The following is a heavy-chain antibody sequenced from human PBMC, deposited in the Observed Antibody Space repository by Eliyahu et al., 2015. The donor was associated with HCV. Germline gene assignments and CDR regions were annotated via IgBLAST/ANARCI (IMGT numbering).Heavy chain of an antibody. CDR2: XSWKSVTI. CDR3: VRGSFGDGIEEYYFDF. Sequence: EIDLVESGGDLIQPGRSLKLSCFASGFDFDDYAMHWVRQVPGKGLEWVSGXSWKSVTIRYANSVKGRFTISRDNRKRSLFLEMSDLRPEDTALYYCVRGSFGDGIEEYYFDFWGQGTMVTVPS. J-gene: IGHJ4*02. CDR1: GFDFDDYA. D-gene: IGHD3-10*01. V-gene: IGHV3-9*01.